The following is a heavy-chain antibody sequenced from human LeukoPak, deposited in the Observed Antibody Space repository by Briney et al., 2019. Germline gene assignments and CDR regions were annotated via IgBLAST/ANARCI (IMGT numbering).Heavy chain of an antibody. CDR2: ISYDGSNK. D-gene: IGHD3-16*01. CDR3: ARDYQLGWFDP. J-gene: IGHJ5*02. V-gene: IGHV3-30-3*01. CDR1: GFTFSSYA. Sequence: GGSLRLSCAASGFTFSSYAMHWVRQAPGKGLEWVAVISYDGSNKYYADSVKGRFTISRDNSKNTLYLQMNSLRAEDTAVYYCARDYQLGWFDPWGQGTLVTVSS.